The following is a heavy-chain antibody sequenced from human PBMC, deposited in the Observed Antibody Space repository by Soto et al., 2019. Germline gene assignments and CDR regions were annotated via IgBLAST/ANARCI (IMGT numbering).Heavy chain of an antibody. D-gene: IGHD6-19*01. J-gene: IGHJ4*02. Sequence: GGSLRLSCEASGFTFTSDSMTWVRQAPGKGLEWVSSISSHGRDIFYADSVKGRFTISRDNTKDSLHLQMNSLTGEDSAVYYCARGAALAGKLDLWGQGTLVTVSS. CDR3: ARGAALAGKLDL. CDR1: GFTFTSDS. V-gene: IGHV3-21*06. CDR2: ISSHGRDI.